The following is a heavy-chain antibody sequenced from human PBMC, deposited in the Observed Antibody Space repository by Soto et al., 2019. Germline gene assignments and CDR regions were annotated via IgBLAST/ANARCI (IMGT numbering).Heavy chain of an antibody. J-gene: IGHJ5*02. CDR1: GGSISSYY. Sequence: SETLSLTCTVSGGSISSYYWSWIRQPPGKGLEWIGYIYYSGSTNYNPSLKSRVTISVDTSKNQFSLKLSSVTAADTAVYYCARYIAAVDWFDPWGQGTLVTVSS. CDR2: IYYSGST. D-gene: IGHD6-13*01. V-gene: IGHV4-59*01. CDR3: ARYIAAVDWFDP.